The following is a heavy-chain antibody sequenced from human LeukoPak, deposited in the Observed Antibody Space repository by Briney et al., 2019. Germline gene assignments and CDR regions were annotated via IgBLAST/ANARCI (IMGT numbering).Heavy chain of an antibody. CDR2: INHSGST. J-gene: IGHJ4*02. CDR3: ARVTFYGCNK. V-gene: IGHV4-34*01. CDR1: GGSFSGYY. Sequence: KPSETLSLTCAVYGGSFSGYYWSWIRQPPGKGLEWIGEINHSGSTNYNPSLKSRVTISVDTSKNQFSLKLSSVTAADTAVYYCARVTFYGCNKWGQGTLVTVSS. D-gene: IGHD4-23*01.